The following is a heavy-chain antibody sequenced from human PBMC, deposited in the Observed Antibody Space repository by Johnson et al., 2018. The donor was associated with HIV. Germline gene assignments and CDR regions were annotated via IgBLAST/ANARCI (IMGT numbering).Heavy chain of an antibody. CDR3: AREGAVAGLGDAFDI. V-gene: IGHV3-9*01. CDR2: ISWNSGSI. J-gene: IGHJ3*02. CDR1: GFTFDDYA. D-gene: IGHD6-19*01. Sequence: VQLVESGGGLVQPGRSLRLSCAASGFTFDDYAMHWVRQAPGKGLEWVSGISWNSGSIGYADSVKGRFTISRDNAKNSLYLQMNSLRAEDTALYYCAREGAVAGLGDAFDIWGQGTMVTVSS.